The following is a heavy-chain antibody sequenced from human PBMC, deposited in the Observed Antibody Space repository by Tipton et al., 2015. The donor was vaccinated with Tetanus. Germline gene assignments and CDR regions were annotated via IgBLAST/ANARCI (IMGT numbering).Heavy chain of an antibody. Sequence: SLRLSCTTSGLFFKNAWMNWVRQAPGKGLEWVGRIKNKADGGTTDYSARVKDRFSISRDDSKDTLFLQMNSLKTGDTAVFYCPPSGIGGAGYSVDYWGRGTLVVVSS. V-gene: IGHV3-15*07. CDR1: GLFFKNAW. CDR2: IKNKADGGTT. J-gene: IGHJ4*02. D-gene: IGHD3-9*01. CDR3: PPSGIGGAGYSVDY.